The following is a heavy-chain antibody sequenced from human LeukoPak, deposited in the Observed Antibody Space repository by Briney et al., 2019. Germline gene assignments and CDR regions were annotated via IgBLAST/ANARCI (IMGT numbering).Heavy chain of an antibody. Sequence: SETLSLTCTVSGYSISSGYYWGWIRQPPGKGLEWIGRINTSGSINYNPSLKSRVTISVDTSKNQFSLKLSSVTAADTAVYYCARGFSSSWYWFDPWGQGTLVTVSS. V-gene: IGHV4-38-2*02. CDR1: GYSISSGYY. D-gene: IGHD6-13*01. J-gene: IGHJ5*02. CDR3: ARGFSSSWYWFDP. CDR2: INTSGSI.